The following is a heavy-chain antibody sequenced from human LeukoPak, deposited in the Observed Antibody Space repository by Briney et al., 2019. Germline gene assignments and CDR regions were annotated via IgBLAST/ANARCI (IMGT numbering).Heavy chain of an antibody. Sequence: GGSLRLSCAASGFTFSSYSMNWVRQAPGKELEWVSAISGSGGSTYYADSVKGRFTISRDNSKNTLYLQMNSLRAEDTAVYYCAKDHAVVVPAAIQGAYWGQGTLVTVSS. D-gene: IGHD2-2*01. CDR1: GFTFSSYS. CDR2: ISGSGGST. J-gene: IGHJ4*02. CDR3: AKDHAVVVPAAIQGAY. V-gene: IGHV3-23*01.